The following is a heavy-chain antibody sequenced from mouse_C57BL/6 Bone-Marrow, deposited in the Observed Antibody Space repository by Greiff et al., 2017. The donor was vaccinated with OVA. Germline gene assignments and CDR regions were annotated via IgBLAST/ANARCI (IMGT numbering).Heavy chain of an antibody. CDR2: INPNNGGT. CDR3: ARGRDCCYRREGYYYAMDY. CDR1: GYTFTDYN. J-gene: IGHJ4*01. V-gene: IGHV1-18*01. Sequence: EVQRVESGPELVKPGASVKIPCKASGYTFTDYNMDWVKQSHGKSLEWIGDINPNNGGTIYNQKFKGKATLTVDKSSSTAYMELRSLTSEDTAVYYWARGRDCCYRREGYYYAMDYWGQGTSVTVSS.